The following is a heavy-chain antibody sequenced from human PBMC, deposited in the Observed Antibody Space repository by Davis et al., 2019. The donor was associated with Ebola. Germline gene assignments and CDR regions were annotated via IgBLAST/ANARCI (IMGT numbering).Heavy chain of an antibody. CDR3: ARERLIVVVVAATGDYYYGMDV. J-gene: IGHJ6*04. CDR2: INPNSGGT. CDR1: GYTFTGYY. V-gene: IGHV1-2*06. Sequence: AASVKVSCKASGYTFTGYYMHWVRQAPGQGLEWMGRINPNSGGTTYAQKFQGRVTMTRDTSTSTVYMELSSLRSEDTAVYYCARERLIVVVVAATGDYYYGMDVWGKGTTVTVSS. D-gene: IGHD2-15*01.